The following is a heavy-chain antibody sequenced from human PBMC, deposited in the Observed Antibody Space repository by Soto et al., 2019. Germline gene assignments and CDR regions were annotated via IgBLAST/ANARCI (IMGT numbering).Heavy chain of an antibody. CDR3: AKRSPFCSSTSCYMDSPEYFQH. V-gene: IGHV3-23*01. CDR1: GFTFSSYA. D-gene: IGHD2-2*02. Sequence: PGGSLRLSCAASGFTFSSYAMIWVRQAPGKGLEWVSAISGSGGSTYYADSVKGRFTISRDNSKNTLYLQMNSLRAEDTAVYYCAKRSPFCSSTSCYMDSPEYFQHWGQGTLVTVSS. CDR2: ISGSGGST. J-gene: IGHJ1*01.